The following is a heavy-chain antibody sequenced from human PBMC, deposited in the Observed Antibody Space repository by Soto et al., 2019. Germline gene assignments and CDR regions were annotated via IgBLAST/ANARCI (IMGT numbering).Heavy chain of an antibody. V-gene: IGHV4-59*08. Sequence: SETLSLTCTVSGGYISSYYWSWIRQPPGKGLEWIGYIYYSGSTNYNPSLKSRVTISVDTSKNQFSPKLSSVTAADTAVYYCARQVFDYYYYYMDVWGKGTTVTVSS. CDR1: GGYISSYY. CDR2: IYYSGST. CDR3: ARQVFDYYYYYMDV. J-gene: IGHJ6*03.